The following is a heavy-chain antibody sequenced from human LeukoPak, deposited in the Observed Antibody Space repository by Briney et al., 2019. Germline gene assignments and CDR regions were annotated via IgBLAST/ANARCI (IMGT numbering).Heavy chain of an antibody. Sequence: GGSLRLSCAPSGFTFSDSAIHWVRQASGKGLEWVARIKTKAVSYATAYVASVKGRFTISRDDSKNTAYLQMDSLKREDTAMYYCTRLSGGNYDSYCYGLDVWGQGTTVTVSS. CDR1: GFTFSDSA. J-gene: IGHJ6*02. CDR2: IKTKAVSYAT. CDR3: TRLSGGNYDSYCYGLDV. D-gene: IGHD4-23*01. V-gene: IGHV3-73*01.